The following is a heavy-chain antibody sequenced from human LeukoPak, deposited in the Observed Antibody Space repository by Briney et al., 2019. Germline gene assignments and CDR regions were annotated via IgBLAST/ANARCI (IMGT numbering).Heavy chain of an antibody. CDR2: IYYSGSI. Sequence: RSSETLSLTCTVSGGSISSYYWSWIRQPPGKGLEWIGYIYYSGSINYNPSLKSRVTISVDTSKNQFSLKLSSVTAADTAVYYCASGPPASYSSSWPRYYYYYMDVWGKGTTVTVSS. J-gene: IGHJ6*03. D-gene: IGHD6-13*01. CDR3: ASGPPASYSSSWPRYYYYYMDV. CDR1: GGSISSYY. V-gene: IGHV4-59*01.